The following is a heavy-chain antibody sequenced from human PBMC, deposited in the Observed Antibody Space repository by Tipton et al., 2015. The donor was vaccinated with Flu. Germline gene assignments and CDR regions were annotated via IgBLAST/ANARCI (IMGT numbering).Heavy chain of an antibody. J-gene: IGHJ4*02. D-gene: IGHD3-10*01. CDR1: GDSIGSRYF. V-gene: IGHV4-38-2*01. Sequence: TLSLTCSVSGDSIGSRYFWAWIRQPPGKGLEWIGNVHQAGSSYYNPSLKSRVTMSVDTSKINFSLRLTSVTAADTAVYYCARRGAVLLFDYWGQGTLVTVSS. CDR2: VHQAGSS. CDR3: ARRGAVLLFDY.